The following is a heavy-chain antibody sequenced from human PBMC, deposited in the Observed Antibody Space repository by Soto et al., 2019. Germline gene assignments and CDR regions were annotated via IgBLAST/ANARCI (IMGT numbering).Heavy chain of an antibody. V-gene: IGHV3-23*01. J-gene: IGHJ4*02. CDR1: GFTFKNYA. CDR2: VSGSGSST. D-gene: IGHD3-16*01. CDR3: AKDRLGYAKEIDY. Sequence: GGSLRLSCAASGFTFKNYAMSWVRQAPGKGLEWVSAVSGSGSSTYYADSVKGRFTISRDNSKDTLYLQMNSLSAEDTAVYYCAKDRLGYAKEIDYWGQGTLVTVSS.